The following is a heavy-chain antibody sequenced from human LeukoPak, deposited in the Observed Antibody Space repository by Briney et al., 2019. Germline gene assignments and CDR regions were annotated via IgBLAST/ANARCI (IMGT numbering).Heavy chain of an antibody. Sequence: PGGSLRLSCAASGFTFSTYGMNWVRQAPGKGLEWVSGISPSGDITYYADSVMGRFSISRDNPKSTVSLQMSSLRAEGTALYYCVRDLHWGGFDVWGQGTMVTVSS. CDR2: ISPSGDIT. J-gene: IGHJ3*01. V-gene: IGHV3-23*01. CDR1: GFTFSTYG. CDR3: VRDLHWGGFDV. D-gene: IGHD7-27*01.